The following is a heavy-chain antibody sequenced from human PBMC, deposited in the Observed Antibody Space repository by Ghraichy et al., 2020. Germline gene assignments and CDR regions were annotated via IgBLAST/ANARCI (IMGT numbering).Heavy chain of an antibody. D-gene: IGHD2-21*02. V-gene: IGHV3-23*01. Sequence: GGSLRLSCAASGFTFSSHATSWVRQAPGKGLEWVSGISGSGGSTYYADAVKGRFTISRDNSKNTLYVQMHSLRAEDTAVYYCAKEKASDCSGDCYATSIDYWGQGTLVTVSS. CDR1: GFTFSSHA. J-gene: IGHJ4*02. CDR3: AKEKASDCSGDCYATSIDY. CDR2: ISGSGGST.